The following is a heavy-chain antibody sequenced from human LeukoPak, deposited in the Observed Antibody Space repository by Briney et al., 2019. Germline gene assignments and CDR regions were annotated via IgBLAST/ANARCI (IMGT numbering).Heavy chain of an antibody. J-gene: IGHJ4*02. V-gene: IGHV1-46*01. CDR2: INPSGGST. Sequence: ASVKVSCKASGYTFTSYGISWVRQAPGQGLEWMGIINPSGGSTSYAQKFQGRVTMTRDMSTSTVYMELSSLRSEDTAVYYCAREIEVSSSWTLVGAYFDYWGQGTLVTVSS. CDR1: GYTFTSYG. CDR3: AREIEVSSSWTLVGAYFDY. D-gene: IGHD6-13*01.